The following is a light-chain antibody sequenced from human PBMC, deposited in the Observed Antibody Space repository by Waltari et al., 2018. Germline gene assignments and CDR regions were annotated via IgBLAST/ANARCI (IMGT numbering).Light chain of an antibody. Sequence: AIRITQSPSSLSASTGDRVTLTCRASQGVSHHLAWYQQKPGKAPKLLIYITSTLQSGVPSRFSGSGSGTDFTLTIDGLQSEDFATYYCLQYDSYPWTFGQGTKVEIK. J-gene: IGKJ1*01. CDR3: LQYDSYPWT. CDR2: ITS. V-gene: IGKV1-8*01. CDR1: QGVSHH.